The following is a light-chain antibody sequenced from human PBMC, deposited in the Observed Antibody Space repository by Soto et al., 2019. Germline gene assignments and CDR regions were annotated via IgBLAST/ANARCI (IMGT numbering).Light chain of an antibody. CDR1: QSVSTY. Sequence: EIVLTQSPATLSLSPGERATLPCRASQSVSTYLAWYKQKPGQAPRLLIYDASNRATGIPARFSGSGSGTDFTLTISSLEPEDFAVYYCQHRSNWLAFGGGTKVDIK. V-gene: IGKV3-11*01. CDR2: DAS. CDR3: QHRSNWLA. J-gene: IGKJ4*01.